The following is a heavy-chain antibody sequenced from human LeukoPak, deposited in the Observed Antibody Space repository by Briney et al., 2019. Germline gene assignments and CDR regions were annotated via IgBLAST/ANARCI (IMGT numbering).Heavy chain of an antibody. D-gene: IGHD4-11*01. V-gene: IGHV3-72*01. Sequence: GWALRLSCAASGFIFSDHYMDWVGPAPGRGPEGVGRSRNKAKSYTTEYAASVKGRFTISREDSKNSLYLQMNSLKTADTAVYYCARVTTIFDYYYDYWGQGTLVTVSS. CDR3: ARVTTIFDYYYDY. J-gene: IGHJ4*02. CDR2: SRNKAKSYTT. CDR1: GFIFSDHY.